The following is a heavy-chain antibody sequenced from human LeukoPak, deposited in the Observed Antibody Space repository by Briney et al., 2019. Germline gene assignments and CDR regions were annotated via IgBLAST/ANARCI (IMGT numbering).Heavy chain of an antibody. Sequence: SVKVSCKASGGTFSSYAISWVRQAPGQGLEWMGGIIPIFGTANYAQKFQGRVTITADKSTSTAYMELSSLRSEDTAVYYCARGTTISYNWFDPWGQGTLVTVSS. CDR3: ARGTTISYNWFDP. D-gene: IGHD3-9*01. V-gene: IGHV1-69*06. CDR1: GGTFSSYA. CDR2: IIPIFGTA. J-gene: IGHJ5*02.